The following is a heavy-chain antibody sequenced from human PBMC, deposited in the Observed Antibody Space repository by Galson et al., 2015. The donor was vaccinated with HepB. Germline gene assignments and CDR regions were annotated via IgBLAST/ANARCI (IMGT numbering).Heavy chain of an antibody. D-gene: IGHD6-19*01. V-gene: IGHV3-23*01. CDR2: VMSGSGGA. CDR1: GFTFSSYG. J-gene: IGHJ5*02. Sequence: SLRLSCAASGFTFSSYGMIWVRQAPGKGLEWVSAVMSGSGGAFYADSVKGRFTISRDNSKNTLSLQMNSLGAEDTAVYYCAKCGVLSSGWCNYFDPWGKGTLVTVSS. CDR3: AKCGVLSSGWCNYFDP.